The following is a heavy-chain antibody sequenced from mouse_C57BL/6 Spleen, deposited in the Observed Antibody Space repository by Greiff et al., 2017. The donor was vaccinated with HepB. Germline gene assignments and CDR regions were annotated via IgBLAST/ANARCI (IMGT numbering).Heavy chain of an antibody. V-gene: IGHV1-76*01. CDR2: IYPGSGNT. CDR1: GYTFTDYY. D-gene: IGHD1-1*01. J-gene: IGHJ3*01. Sequence: VQLQESGAELVRPGAPVKLSCKASGYTFTDYYINWVKQRPGQGLEWIARIYPGSGNTYYNEKFKGKATLTAEKSSSTAYMQLSSLTSEDSAVYFCARNYYGSSYAWFAYWGQGTLVTVSA. CDR3: ARNYYGSSYAWFAY.